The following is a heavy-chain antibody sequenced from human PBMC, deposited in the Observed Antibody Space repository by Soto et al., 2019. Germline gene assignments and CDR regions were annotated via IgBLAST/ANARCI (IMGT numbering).Heavy chain of an antibody. CDR1: AFTFNTYA. V-gene: IGHV3-23*01. CDR3: AKSGGASPYYFDY. D-gene: IGHD1-26*01. J-gene: IGHJ4*02. CDR2: ISVSGGGT. Sequence: EVQLLESGGGLVQPGGSLRLSCAASAFTFNTYAMGWVRQAPGKGLEWVSAISVSGGGTYYADSVKGRFTISRDTSKNTLYLQMNSLRADDTAVYYCAKSGGASPYYFDYWGRGTLVTDSS.